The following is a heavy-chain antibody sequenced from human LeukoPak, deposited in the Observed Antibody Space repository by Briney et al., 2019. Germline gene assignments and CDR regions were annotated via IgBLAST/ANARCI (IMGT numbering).Heavy chain of an antibody. CDR1: GGSFSGYY. CDR3: ARTRIGVGALDV. D-gene: IGHD1-26*01. J-gene: IGHJ6*04. CDR2: INHSGST. Sequence: SETLSLTCAVYGGSFSGYYWSWIRQPPGKGLEWIGEINHSGSTNYNPSLKSRVTISVDTSKNQFSLKLSSVTAADTAVYYCARTRIGVGALDVWGKGTTVTVSS. V-gene: IGHV4-34*01.